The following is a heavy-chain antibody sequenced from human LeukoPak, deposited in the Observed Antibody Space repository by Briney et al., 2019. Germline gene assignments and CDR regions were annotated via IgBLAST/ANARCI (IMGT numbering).Heavy chain of an antibody. V-gene: IGHV4-39*07. CDR2: MSYSGST. CDR1: GGSVSSNY. Sequence: SETLSLTCTVSGGSVSSNYWGWIRQPPGKGLEWIGSMSYSGSTFYNPSLKSRVTISVDTSKNQFSLKLSSVTAADTAVYYCARGRLYTLDYWGQGTLVTVSS. J-gene: IGHJ4*02. D-gene: IGHD3-16*01. CDR3: ARGRLYTLDY.